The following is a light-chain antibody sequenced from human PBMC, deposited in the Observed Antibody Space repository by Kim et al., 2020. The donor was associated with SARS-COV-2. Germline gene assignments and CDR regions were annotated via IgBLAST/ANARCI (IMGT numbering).Light chain of an antibody. CDR1: QSVGSN. CDR3: QQYNRWPPYI. J-gene: IGKJ2*01. CDR2: GAS. Sequence: VAPGESATLSCRASQSVGSNLAWYQQRPGQAPRLLISGASTRATGVPARFSGSGSGTEFTLTISSPQSEDFAVYYCQQYNRWPPYIFGQGTKLEI. V-gene: IGKV3-15*01.